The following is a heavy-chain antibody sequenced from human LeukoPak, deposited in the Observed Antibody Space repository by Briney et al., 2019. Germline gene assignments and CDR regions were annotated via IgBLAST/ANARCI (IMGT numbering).Heavy chain of an antibody. J-gene: IGHJ4*02. CDR2: MNPNSGNT. D-gene: IGHD6-13*01. Sequence: ASVKVSCKASGYTFTSYDINWVRQATGQGLEWMGWMNPNSGNTGYAQKFQGRVTMTRNTSISTAYMELSSPRSEDTAVYYCARVGRIAAAGEFDYWGQGTLVTVSS. CDR1: GYTFTSYD. V-gene: IGHV1-8*01. CDR3: ARVGRIAAAGEFDY.